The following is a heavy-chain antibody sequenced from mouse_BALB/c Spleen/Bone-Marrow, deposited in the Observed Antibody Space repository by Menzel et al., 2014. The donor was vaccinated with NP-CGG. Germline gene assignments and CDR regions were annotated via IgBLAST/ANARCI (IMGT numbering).Heavy chain of an antibody. V-gene: IGHV1-69*02. D-gene: IGHD4-1*01. CDR3: TRSGTLGAMDY. CDR1: GYTFTSYW. J-gene: IGHJ4*01. CDR2: IYPSDSYT. Sequence: QVQLQQSGAELVRPGASVKLSCKASGYTFTSYWINWVKQRPGQGLEWIGNIYPSDSYTNYNQKFKDKATLTVDKSSSTAYMQLSSPTSEDSAAYYCTRSGTLGAMDYWGQGTSVTVSS.